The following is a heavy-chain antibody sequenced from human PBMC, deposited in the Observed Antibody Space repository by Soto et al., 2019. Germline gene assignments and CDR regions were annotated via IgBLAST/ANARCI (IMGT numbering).Heavy chain of an antibody. V-gene: IGHV1-8*01. CDR2: MNPNSGKT. J-gene: IGHJ4*02. CDR3: ARRYQAFGQYYFDY. D-gene: IGHD3-10*01. Sequence: QVQLVQSGAEVKKPGASVKVSCKASGYTFTSYDINWVRQATGQGLEWMGWMNPNSGKTGYAQKFQGRGTMTRNTSISTAYMELSSLRSEDTAVYYCARRYQAFGQYYFDYWGQGTLVTVSS. CDR1: GYTFTSYD.